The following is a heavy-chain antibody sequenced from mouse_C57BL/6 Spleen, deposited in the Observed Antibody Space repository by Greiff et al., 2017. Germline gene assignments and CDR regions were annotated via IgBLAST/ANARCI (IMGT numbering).Heavy chain of an antibody. CDR3: ARDQGGPYYFDY. Sequence: ESGPGLVKPSQSLSLTCSVTGYSITSGYYWNWIRQFPGNKLEWMGYISYDGSNNYNPSLKNRISITRDTSKNQFFLKLNSVTTEDTATYYCARDQGGPYYFDYWGQGTTLTVSS. CDR2: ISYDGSN. CDR1: GYSITSGYY. J-gene: IGHJ2*01. V-gene: IGHV3-6*01. D-gene: IGHD1-1*02.